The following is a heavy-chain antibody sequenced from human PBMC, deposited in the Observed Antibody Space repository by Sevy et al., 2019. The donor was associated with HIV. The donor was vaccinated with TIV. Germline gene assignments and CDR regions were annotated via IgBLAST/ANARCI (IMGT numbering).Heavy chain of an antibody. CDR2: IYTSGST. J-gene: IGHJ4*02. D-gene: IGHD2-2*01. CDR1: GDSISNYY. Sequence: SETLSLTCTVSGDSISNYYWSWIRQPAGKGLEWIGRIYTSGSTNYNPSLKSRVTMSVDTSKNQFSLMMSSVTAAATAVYYCAREQYQLLVDYFDYWGQGTLVTVSS. V-gene: IGHV4-4*07. CDR3: AREQYQLLVDYFDY.